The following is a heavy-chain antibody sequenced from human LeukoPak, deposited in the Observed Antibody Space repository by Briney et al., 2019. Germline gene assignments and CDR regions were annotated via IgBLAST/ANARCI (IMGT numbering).Heavy chain of an antibody. D-gene: IGHD6-13*01. V-gene: IGHV4-59*08. CDR2: IYHTGSN. CDR1: SGSVSSYY. J-gene: IGHJ3*02. CDR3: ARARYTNSWYAVDI. Sequence: SETLSLTCLVSSGSVSSYYWTWIRQPPGKGLEWIGYIYHTGSNNYSPSLKSRVTMYVDTSKNQLSLKLSSVTAAGTAMYYCARARYTNSWYAVDIWGQGTMVTVSS.